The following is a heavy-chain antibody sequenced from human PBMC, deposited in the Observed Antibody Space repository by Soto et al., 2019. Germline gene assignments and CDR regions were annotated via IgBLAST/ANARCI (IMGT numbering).Heavy chain of an antibody. Sequence: GGSLRLSCAASGYTFSHYWMHWVRQAPGKGLVWVSRVNPDGTITTYADSVKGRFTISRDNAKNTLYLQMNSLGVEDTALYYCSYDSFGDTDSWCQGT. CDR1: GYTFSHYW. J-gene: IGHJ5*02. D-gene: IGHD3-3*01. CDR2: VNPDGTIT. CDR3: SYDSFGDTDS. V-gene: IGHV3-74*01.